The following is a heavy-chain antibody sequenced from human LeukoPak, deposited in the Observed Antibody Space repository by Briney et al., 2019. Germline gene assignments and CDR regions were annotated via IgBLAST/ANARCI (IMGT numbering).Heavy chain of an antibody. J-gene: IGHJ4*02. CDR3: AKPTGVNTVTAPFEY. Sequence: PGGSLRLSCAASGFTFSNYWMHWVRQAPGKGLVWVSRINSDGINTSYADSVKGRFTISRDNSKNTLYLQMNSLRAEDTAVYYCAKPTGVNTVTAPFEYWGQGTLGTVSS. D-gene: IGHD4-17*01. CDR1: GFTFSNYW. V-gene: IGHV3-74*01. CDR2: INSDGINT.